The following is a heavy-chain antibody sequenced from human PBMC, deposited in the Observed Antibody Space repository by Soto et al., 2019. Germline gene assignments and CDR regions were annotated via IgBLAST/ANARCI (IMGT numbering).Heavy chain of an antibody. Sequence: GGSLRLSCAASGFTFSSYGMQWVRQAPGKGLEYVSAITNNGGSTYHASSVKGRFTISRDNSKNTLYLQMGSLRGEDMAVYYCARVNERRYYYYYLDVWGKGTTVTVSS. D-gene: IGHD1-1*01. CDR3: ARVNERRYYYYYLDV. CDR2: ITNNGGST. V-gene: IGHV3-64*01. CDR1: GFTFSSYG. J-gene: IGHJ6*03.